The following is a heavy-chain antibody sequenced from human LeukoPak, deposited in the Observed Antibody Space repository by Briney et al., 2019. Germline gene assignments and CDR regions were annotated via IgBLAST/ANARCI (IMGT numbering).Heavy chain of an antibody. CDR1: GFTFTSSA. CDR2: IVVGSGNT. Sequence: GASVKVSCKASGFTFTSSAVQWVRQARGQRLEWIGWIVVGSGNTNYAQKFQERVTITRDMSTSLVYMELSSLRSDDTAVYYCARDFPDAYSGYDPLDYWGRGTLVAVSS. J-gene: IGHJ4*02. V-gene: IGHV1-58*01. CDR3: ARDFPDAYSGYDPLDY. D-gene: IGHD5-12*01.